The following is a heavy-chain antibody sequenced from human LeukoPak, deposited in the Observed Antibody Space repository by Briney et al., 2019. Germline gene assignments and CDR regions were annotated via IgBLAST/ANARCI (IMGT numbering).Heavy chain of an antibody. V-gene: IGHV4-59*01. Sequence: SETLSLTCTVSGGSISSYYWSWIRQPPGKGLEWIGYIYYSGSTNYNPSLKSRVTISVDTSKNQFSLKLSSVTAADTAVYYCARGGLTGTTAGRFDYWGQGTLVTVSS. J-gene: IGHJ4*02. CDR1: GGSISSYY. CDR3: ARGGLTGTTAGRFDY. D-gene: IGHD1-20*01. CDR2: IYYSGST.